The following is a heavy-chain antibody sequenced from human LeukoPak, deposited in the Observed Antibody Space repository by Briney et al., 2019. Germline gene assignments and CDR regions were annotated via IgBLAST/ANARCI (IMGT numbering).Heavy chain of an antibody. V-gene: IGHV1-8*01. Sequence: ASVKVSCKASGYTFTNYDINWVRQATGQGLEWMGWINSNNGNTGYAQKFQDRVTMTRDTSISTVYMELSSLRSEDTAVYYCARGGLVAGPYYFDYWGQGTLVTVSS. CDR1: GYTFTNYD. CDR2: INSNNGNT. J-gene: IGHJ4*02. D-gene: IGHD6-19*01. CDR3: ARGGLVAGPYYFDY.